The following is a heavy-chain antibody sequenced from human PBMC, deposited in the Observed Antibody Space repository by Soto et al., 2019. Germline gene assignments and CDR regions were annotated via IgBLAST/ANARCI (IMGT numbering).Heavy chain of an antibody. CDR1: GYTFTAYA. V-gene: IGHV1-2*02. CDR2: INPNSGDA. Sequence: QVQLVHSGAELKKPGASVKVSCKASGYTFTAYAMHWVRQAPGQGLEWMGWINPNSGDATYAQKCQGRVTMNMDTSITTAYMELSSLSYADTAVYYCAREASAVLALDYGGQGPLVTVSS. D-gene: IGHD6-19*01. CDR3: AREASAVLALDY. J-gene: IGHJ4*02.